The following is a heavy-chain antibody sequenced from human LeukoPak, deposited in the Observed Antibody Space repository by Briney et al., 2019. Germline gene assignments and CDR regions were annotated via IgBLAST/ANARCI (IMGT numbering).Heavy chain of an antibody. D-gene: IGHD6-19*01. Sequence: SETLSLTCAVYGGSFSGYYWSWIRQPPGKGLERIGEINHSGSTNYNPSLKSRVTISVDTSKNQFSLKLSSVTAADTAVYYCARGGNSGWYLDRFDYWGQGTLVTVSS. CDR3: ARGGNSGWYLDRFDY. V-gene: IGHV4-34*01. CDR1: GGSFSGYY. J-gene: IGHJ4*02. CDR2: INHSGST.